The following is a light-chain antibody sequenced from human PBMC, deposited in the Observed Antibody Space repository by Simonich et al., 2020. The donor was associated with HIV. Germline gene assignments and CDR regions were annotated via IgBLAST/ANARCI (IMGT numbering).Light chain of an antibody. V-gene: IGLV2-14*01. J-gene: IGLJ2*01. CDR2: DVS. Sequence: QSALTQPASVSGSPGQSITISCTGTSSDVGGYNYVSWYQQHPGKGPKLMIYDVSKRPAGVSNRFSGAKSGNTASLTISGLQAEDEADYYCSSYTSSSTLVIFGGGTKLTVL. CDR1: SSDVGGYNY. CDR3: SSYTSSSTLVI.